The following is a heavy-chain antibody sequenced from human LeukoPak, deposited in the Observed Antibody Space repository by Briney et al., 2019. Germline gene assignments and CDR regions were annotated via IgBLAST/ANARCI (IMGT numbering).Heavy chain of an antibody. CDR1: GYTFTTYY. CDR3: ARGGGTAVADRKSKFDD. CDR2: VNTSAGST. Sequence: AASVKVSCKASGYTFTTYYIHWGRHAPGQGLEWMGIVNTSAGSTSYAQKFQGRVTMTRDTSTSTVYMELSSLRSEDTAVYYWARGGGTAVADRKSKFDDWGQGTLVTVSS. V-gene: IGHV1-46*01. J-gene: IGHJ4*02. D-gene: IGHD6-19*01.